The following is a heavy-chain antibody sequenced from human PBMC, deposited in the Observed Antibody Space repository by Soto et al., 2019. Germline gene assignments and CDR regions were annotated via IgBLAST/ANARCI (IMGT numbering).Heavy chain of an antibody. Sequence: QVQLVQSGAEVKKPGASVKVSCKASGYTFTSYDIKWVRQATGQGLEWMGWMNPNSGNTGYAQKFQGRVTMTRNTSISTAYMELSSLRSEDTAVYYCARGRYISSWRGDYYYYGMDVWGQGTTVTVSS. CDR2: MNPNSGNT. V-gene: IGHV1-8*01. J-gene: IGHJ6*02. CDR1: GYTFTSYD. D-gene: IGHD6-13*01. CDR3: ARGRYISSWRGDYYYYGMDV.